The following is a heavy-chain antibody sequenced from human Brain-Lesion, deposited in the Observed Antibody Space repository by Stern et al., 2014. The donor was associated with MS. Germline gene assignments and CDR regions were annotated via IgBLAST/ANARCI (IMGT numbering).Heavy chain of an antibody. J-gene: IGHJ4*02. CDR1: GASISSGTSY. CDR2: HQASGTT. Sequence: VQLVESGPGLVKPSQTLSLTCTVSGASISSGTSYWSWIRQPAGGGLSWIWRHQASGTTYSNPSLKCRVTISGNPSKNQFSLNLNSVTAADTAVYYCARGHWELLGNNYFDSWGQGTLVTVSS. CDR3: ARGHWELLGNNYFDS. V-gene: IGHV4-61*02. D-gene: IGHD1-26*01.